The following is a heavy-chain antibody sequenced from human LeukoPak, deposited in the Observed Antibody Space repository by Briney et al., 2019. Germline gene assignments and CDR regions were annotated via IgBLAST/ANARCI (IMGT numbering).Heavy chain of an antibody. V-gene: IGHV3-48*02. CDR3: ARETAYSFDY. CDR1: GFRISSYE. J-gene: IGHJ4*02. CDR2: ISSSSSTV. Sequence: GGSLRLSCVASGFRISSYEMNWVRQAPGKGLEWISYISSSSSTVYYADSVKGRFTISRDNAKNSLYLQMNSLRDEDTAVYYCARETAYSFDYWGQGTLVTVSS. D-gene: IGHD1-26*01.